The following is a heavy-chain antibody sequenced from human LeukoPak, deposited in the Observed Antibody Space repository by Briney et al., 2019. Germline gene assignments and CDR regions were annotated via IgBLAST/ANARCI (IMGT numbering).Heavy chain of an antibody. Sequence: SVKVSCKASGGTFSSYAISWVRRAPGQGLEWMGGIIPIFGTANYAQKFQGRVTITADESTSTAYMELSSLRSEDTAVYYCARDSVAGSPEFDYWGQGTLVTVSS. CDR3: ARDSVAGSPEFDY. CDR2: IIPIFGTA. J-gene: IGHJ4*02. D-gene: IGHD6-19*01. V-gene: IGHV1-69*13. CDR1: GGTFSSYA.